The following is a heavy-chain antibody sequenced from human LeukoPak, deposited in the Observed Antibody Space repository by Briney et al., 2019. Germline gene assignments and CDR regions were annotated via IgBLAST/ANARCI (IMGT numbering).Heavy chain of an antibody. D-gene: IGHD3-3*01. CDR1: GFTFSGSA. J-gene: IGHJ4*02. CDR2: IRSKANSYAT. Sequence: GGSLKLSCAASGFTFSGSAMHWVRQASGKGLEWVGRIRSKANSYATAYAASVKGRFTISRDDSKNTAYLQMNSLKTEDTAVYYCTRSEGFFGVARDYWGQGTLVTVFS. V-gene: IGHV3-73*01. CDR3: TRSEGFFGVARDY.